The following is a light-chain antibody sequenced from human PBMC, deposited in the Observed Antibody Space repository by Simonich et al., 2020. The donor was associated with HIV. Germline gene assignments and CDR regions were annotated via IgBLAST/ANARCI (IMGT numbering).Light chain of an antibody. Sequence: AIRMTQSPSSLSASTGDRVTIPCRASQAISNYLAWYQLKPGKAPKLLIYAASTLQSGVPSRFSGSGSGTDFTLTISCLQSEDFAKYYCQQYYTYQMWTFGQGTKVEIK. CDR1: QAISNY. CDR3: QQYYTYQMWT. V-gene: IGKV1-8*01. CDR2: AAS. J-gene: IGKJ1*01.